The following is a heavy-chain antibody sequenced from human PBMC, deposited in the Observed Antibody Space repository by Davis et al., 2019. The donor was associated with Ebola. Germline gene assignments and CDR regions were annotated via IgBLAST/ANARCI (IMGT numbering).Heavy chain of an antibody. J-gene: IGHJ5*02. CDR2: INAGNGNT. CDR1: GYTFTSYA. V-gene: IGHV1-3*01. CDR3: ARDRIPYSSSSNWFDP. Sequence: AASVKVSCKASGYTFTSYAMHWVRQAPGQRLEWMGWINAGNGNTKYSQKFQGRVTITRDTSASTAYMELRSLRSDDTAVYYCARDRIPYSSSSNWFDPWGQGTLVTVSS. D-gene: IGHD6-13*01.